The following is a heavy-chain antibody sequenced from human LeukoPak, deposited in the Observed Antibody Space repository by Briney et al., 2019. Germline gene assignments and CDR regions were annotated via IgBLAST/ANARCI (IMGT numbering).Heavy chain of an antibody. J-gene: IGHJ4*02. CDR3: AKDIESNGITIFGVVIPTYYFDY. Sequence: GGSLRLSCAASGFTFGSYAMSWVRQAPGKGLEWVSAISGSGGSTYYADSVKGRFTISRDNSKNTLYLQMNSLRAEDTAVYYCAKDIESNGITIFGVVIPTYYFDYWGQGTLVTVSS. CDR1: GFTFGSYA. D-gene: IGHD3-3*01. V-gene: IGHV3-23*01. CDR2: ISGSGGST.